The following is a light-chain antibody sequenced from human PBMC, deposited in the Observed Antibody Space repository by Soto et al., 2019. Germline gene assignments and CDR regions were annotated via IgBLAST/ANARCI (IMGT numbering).Light chain of an antibody. CDR1: QDIRND. J-gene: IGKJ1*01. V-gene: IGKV1-17*01. CDR3: QQYYTYSP. Sequence: IQMYLSPASVSASVGDRVSITCRASQDIRNDLGWFQQKPGKAPKRLIYAASSLQSGVPSRFSGSGSGTEFTLIISSLQPEDFPTYHCQQYYTYSPFAQGTKVDIK. CDR2: AAS.